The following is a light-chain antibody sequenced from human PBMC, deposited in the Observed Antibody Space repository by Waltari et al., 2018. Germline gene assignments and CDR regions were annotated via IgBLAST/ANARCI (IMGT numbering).Light chain of an antibody. Sequence: QSALTQPASVSGSPGQSITIPCSGTDSYVGAYAFVSWYQQHPGKAPPLIIYEVSNRPSGISNRFSASKSGNTASLTIAGLQAEDEADYYCSSYTTSSAPGVFGTGTRVTVL. CDR2: EVS. J-gene: IGLJ1*01. CDR1: DSYVGAYAF. V-gene: IGLV2-14*01. CDR3: SSYTTSSAPGV.